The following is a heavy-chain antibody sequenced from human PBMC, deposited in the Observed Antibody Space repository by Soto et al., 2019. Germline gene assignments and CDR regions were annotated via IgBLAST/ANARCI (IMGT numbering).Heavy chain of an antibody. Sequence: SETLSLTCAVYGGSFSGYYWSWIRQPPGKGLEWIGEINHSGSTNYNPSLKSRVTISVDTSKNQFSLKLSSVTAADTAAYYCARGRDYDYIWGSYRSGPFDYWGQGTLVTVSS. CDR3: ARGRDYDYIWGSYRSGPFDY. CDR2: INHSGST. CDR1: GGSFSGYY. V-gene: IGHV4-34*01. D-gene: IGHD3-16*02. J-gene: IGHJ4*02.